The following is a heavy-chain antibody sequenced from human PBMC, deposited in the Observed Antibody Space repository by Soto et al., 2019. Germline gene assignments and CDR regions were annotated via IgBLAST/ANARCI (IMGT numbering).Heavy chain of an antibody. V-gene: IGHV3-33*01. D-gene: IGHD6-13*01. CDR2: IWYDGSNK. CDR3: ARDPAAAGDGFDY. CDR1: GFTFSSYG. J-gene: IGHJ4*02. Sequence: QVQLVESGGGVVQPGRSLRLSCAASGFTFSSYGMHWVRQAPGKGLEWVAVIWYDGSNKYYADSVKGRFTISRDNSKNALYLQMISLRAEDTAGYYCARDPAAAGDGFDYWGQGTLVTVSS.